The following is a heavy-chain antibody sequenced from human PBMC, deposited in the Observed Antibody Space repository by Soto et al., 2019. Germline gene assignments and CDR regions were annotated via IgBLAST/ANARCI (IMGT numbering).Heavy chain of an antibody. V-gene: IGHV4-31*03. Sequence: QVQLQESGPGLVKPSQTLSLTCTVSGGSISSGGYYWSWIRQHPGKVLEWIGYIYYSGSTYYNPSLKSRVTISVDTSKNQFSLKLSSVTAADTAVYYCAREGYDFWSGYYSWYYFDYWGQGTLVTVSS. D-gene: IGHD3-3*01. J-gene: IGHJ4*02. CDR2: IYYSGST. CDR3: AREGYDFWSGYYSWYYFDY. CDR1: GGSISSGGYY.